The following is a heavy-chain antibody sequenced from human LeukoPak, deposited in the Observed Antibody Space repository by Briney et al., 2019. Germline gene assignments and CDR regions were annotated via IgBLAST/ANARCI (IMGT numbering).Heavy chain of an antibody. CDR1: GGTFSSYA. CDR2: IVPIFGTA. D-gene: IGHD3-10*01. V-gene: IGHV1-69*13. CDR3: ARESYASGSYYKPSDY. J-gene: IGHJ4*02. Sequence: SVKVSCKASGGTFSSYAISWVRQAPGQGLEWMGGIVPIFGTANYAQKFQGRVTITADESTSTAYMELSSLRSEDTAVYYCARESYASGSYYKPSDYWGQGTLVTVSS.